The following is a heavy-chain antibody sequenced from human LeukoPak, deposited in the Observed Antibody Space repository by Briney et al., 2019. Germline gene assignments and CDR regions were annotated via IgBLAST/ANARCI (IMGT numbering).Heavy chain of an antibody. CDR2: IYYSGST. Sequence: PSETLSLTCTVSCGSISSYYWSWIRQPPGKGLEWIGYIYYSGSTNYNPSLKSRVTISVDTSKNQFSLKLSSVTAADTAVYYCARDGGATGSIGEFDYWGQGTLVTVSS. J-gene: IGHJ4*02. V-gene: IGHV4-59*01. CDR3: ARDGGATGSIGEFDY. CDR1: CGSISSYY. D-gene: IGHD5-24*01.